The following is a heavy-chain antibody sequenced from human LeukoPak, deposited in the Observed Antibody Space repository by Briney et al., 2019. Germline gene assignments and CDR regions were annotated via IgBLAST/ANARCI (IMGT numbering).Heavy chain of an antibody. V-gene: IGHV5-51*01. Sequence: GESLKISCKGSGYSFTTYLIAWVRQMPGKGLEWMGIIYPGDSDTRYSPSFQGQVTISADKSISTAYLQWGSLKASDTAMYYCATTLGYSSSWYFDPWGQGTLVTVSS. D-gene: IGHD6-13*01. J-gene: IGHJ5*02. CDR2: IYPGDSDT. CDR3: ATTLGYSSSWYFDP. CDR1: GYSFTTYL.